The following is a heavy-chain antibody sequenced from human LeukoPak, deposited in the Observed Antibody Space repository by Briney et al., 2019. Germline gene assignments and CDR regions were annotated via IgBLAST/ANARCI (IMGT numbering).Heavy chain of an antibody. Sequence: PGGSLRLSCAASGFIFSDYWMSWVRQAPGKGLEWVANIKQDESEIFYVESVKGRFTISRDNAKMSLFLQMNSLRAEDTAVYYCARDNGVVHGVYYMDVWGKGTTVTVS. J-gene: IGHJ6*03. CDR1: GFIFSDYW. CDR3: ARDNGVVHGVYYMDV. V-gene: IGHV3-7*01. D-gene: IGHD3-3*01. CDR2: IKQDESEI.